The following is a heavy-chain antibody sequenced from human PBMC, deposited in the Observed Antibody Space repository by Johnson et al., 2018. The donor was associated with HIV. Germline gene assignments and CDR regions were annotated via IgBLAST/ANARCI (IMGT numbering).Heavy chain of an antibody. CDR3: ARGCRDGYTCDAFDV. V-gene: IGHV3-NL1*01. CDR1: GFTFSSYA. D-gene: IGHD5-24*01. J-gene: IGHJ3*01. Sequence: QVQLVESGGGVVQPGRSLRLSCAASGFTFSSYAMHWVRQAPGKGLEWVSVIYSGGSTGYADSVKGRFSISRDNAKNTLYLQMHSLRAEDTAVYFCARGCRDGYTCDAFDVWGRGTRVTVSS. CDR2: IYSGGST.